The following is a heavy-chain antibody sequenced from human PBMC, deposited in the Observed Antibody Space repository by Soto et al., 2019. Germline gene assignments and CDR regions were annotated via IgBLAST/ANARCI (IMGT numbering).Heavy chain of an antibody. D-gene: IGHD4-17*01. V-gene: IGHV3-23*01. CDR3: AKANPGTTVTTGLFDY. Sequence: GGSLRLSCAASGFTFSSYAMSWVRQAPGKGLEWVSAISGSGGSTYYADSVKGRFTISRDNSKNTLYLQMNSLRAEDTAVYYCAKANPGTTVTTGLFDYWGQGTLVTVSS. CDR1: GFTFSSYA. CDR2: ISGSGGST. J-gene: IGHJ4*02.